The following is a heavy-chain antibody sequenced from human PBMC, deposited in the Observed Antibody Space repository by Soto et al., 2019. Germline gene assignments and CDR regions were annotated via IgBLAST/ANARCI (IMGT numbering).Heavy chain of an antibody. CDR1: GFTFSSYT. D-gene: IGHD7-27*01. CDR3: AKGWGDY. Sequence: EVQLLESGGGLVQPGGSLRLSCAASGFTFSSYTMSWVRKGPGKGLEWVSGISSSGGSTVYADSVKGRFTISRDNFKITLYLQMNSLRAEDTAVYYCAKGWGDYWGQGTPVTVSS. J-gene: IGHJ4*02. CDR2: ISSSGGST. V-gene: IGHV3-23*01.